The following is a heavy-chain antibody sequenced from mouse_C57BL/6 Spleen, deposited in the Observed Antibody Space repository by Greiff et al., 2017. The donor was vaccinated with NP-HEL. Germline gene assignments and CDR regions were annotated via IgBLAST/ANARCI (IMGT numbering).Heavy chain of an antibody. CDR3: TRETPITAVVASYYFYY. CDR1: GYAFSSSW. D-gene: IGHD1-1*01. V-gene: IGHV1-82*01. Sequence: VKLQESGPELVKPGASVKISCKASGYAFSSSWMNWVKQRPGKGLEWIGRLYPGDGDTNYNGKFTGKATLTADKSSSTAYMQLSSLTSVVSAFYVCTRETPITAVVASYYFYYWGQGTTLTVSS. J-gene: IGHJ2*01. CDR2: LYPGDGDT.